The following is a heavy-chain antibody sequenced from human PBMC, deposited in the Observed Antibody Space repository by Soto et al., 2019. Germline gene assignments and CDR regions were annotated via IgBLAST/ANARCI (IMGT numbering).Heavy chain of an antibody. V-gene: IGHV3-23*01. CDR3: AKGSHIAARPFYFDF. D-gene: IGHD6-6*01. Sequence: PGGSLRLSCAASGFTFRAFAMNWVRQAPGKGLEWVSTISGGAATTYTDSVKGRFTISRDNSKNTVYLQMNNLTPGDTAIYYCAKGSHIAARPFYFDFWGQGTLVTVSS. CDR2: ISGGAAT. CDR1: GFTFRAFA. J-gene: IGHJ4*02.